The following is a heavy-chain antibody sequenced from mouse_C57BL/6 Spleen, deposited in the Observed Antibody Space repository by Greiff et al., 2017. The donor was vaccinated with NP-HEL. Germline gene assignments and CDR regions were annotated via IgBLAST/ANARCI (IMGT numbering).Heavy chain of an antibody. CDR1: GYSISSGYY. V-gene: IGHV3-6*01. J-gene: IGHJ1*03. Sequence: EVHLVESGPGLVKPSQSLSLTCSVTGYSISSGYYWNWIRQFPGNKLEWMGYISYDGSNTYNPSLKNRIPITRDTTKNQLFLKLNSVTTEDNATYCCAKEDDWYFDVWGTGTTVTVSS. CDR3: AKEDDWYFDV. CDR2: ISYDGSN.